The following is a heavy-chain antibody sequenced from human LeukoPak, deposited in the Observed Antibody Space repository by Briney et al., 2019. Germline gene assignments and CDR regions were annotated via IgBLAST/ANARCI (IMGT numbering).Heavy chain of an antibody. V-gene: IGHV3-20*04. Sequence: GGSLRLSCAASGFKFDDYDMSWVRQVPGKGLEWVAGVTSDGGSTGYVDSVKGRFTISRDNSKNTLYLQMNSLRAEDTAVYYCARERLAAAGTNWFDHWGQGTLVTVSS. CDR1: GFKFDDYD. CDR2: VTSDGGST. J-gene: IGHJ5*02. D-gene: IGHD6-13*01. CDR3: ARERLAAAGTNWFDH.